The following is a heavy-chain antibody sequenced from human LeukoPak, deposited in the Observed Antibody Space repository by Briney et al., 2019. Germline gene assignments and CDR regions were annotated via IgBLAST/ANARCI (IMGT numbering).Heavy chain of an antibody. J-gene: IGHJ4*02. CDR2: IYYSGST. D-gene: IGHD6-13*01. CDR1: GGSISSSSYY. Sequence: PSETLSLTCTVSGGSISSSSYYWGWIRQPPGKGLEWIGSIYYSGSTYYNPSLKSRVTISVDTSKNQFSLKLSSVTAADTAVYYCAGEMNPPKDYSSSWYFGYWGQGTLVTVSS. V-gene: IGHV4-39*07. CDR3: AGEMNPPKDYSSSWYFGY.